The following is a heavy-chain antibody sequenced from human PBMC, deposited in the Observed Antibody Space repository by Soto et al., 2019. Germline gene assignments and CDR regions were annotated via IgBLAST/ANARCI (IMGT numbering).Heavy chain of an antibody. V-gene: IGHV3-30*04. CDR3: ARGVAESSSSWFDY. Sequence: GGSLRLSCAASGFTFSSYAMHWVRQAPGKGLEWVAVISYDGSNKYYADSVKGRFTISRDNSKNTLYLQMNSLRAEDTAVYYCARGVAESSSSWFDYWGQGTLVTVSS. J-gene: IGHJ4*02. CDR2: ISYDGSNK. D-gene: IGHD6-13*01. CDR1: GFTFSSYA.